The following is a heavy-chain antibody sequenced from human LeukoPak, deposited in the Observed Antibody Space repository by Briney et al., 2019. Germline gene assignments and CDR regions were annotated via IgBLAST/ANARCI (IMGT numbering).Heavy chain of an antibody. CDR1: RFTFSNYA. J-gene: IGHJ4*02. Sequence: PGGSLRLSCAASRFTFSNYAMSWVRQAPVQGLEWVSALSYSEGSTYYADSVKDRFTLATDNSKKTLYLQITRMRAEDTAVYYCAKVVNLHYFGSGSYDFDYWGQGTLVTVSS. CDR3: AKVVNLHYFGSGSYDFDY. CDR2: LSYSEGST. D-gene: IGHD3-10*01. V-gene: IGHV3-23*01.